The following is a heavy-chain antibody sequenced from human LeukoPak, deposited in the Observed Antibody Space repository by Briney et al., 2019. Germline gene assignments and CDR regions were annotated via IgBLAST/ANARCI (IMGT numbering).Heavy chain of an antibody. CDR3: ARDRVRGNSNPFFDY. CDR1: GGSIRSSYYY. V-gene: IGHV4-39*02. J-gene: IGHJ4*02. CDR2: IYDSGST. D-gene: IGHD4-11*01. Sequence: SETLSLTCTVSGGSIRSSYYYWGWIRQPPGKGLEWIGSIYDSGSTYYNPSLKSRVTISVDTSKNQFSLKLNSVTAADTAVYYCARDRVRGNSNPFFDYWGQGTLVTVSS.